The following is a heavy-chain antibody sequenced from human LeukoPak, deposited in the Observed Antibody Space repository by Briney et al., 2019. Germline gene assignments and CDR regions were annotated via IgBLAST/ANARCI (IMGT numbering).Heavy chain of an antibody. CDR3: ARDRGYTLDY. V-gene: IGHV3-74*01. Sequence: GGSLRLSCAASGFAFNSYWMHWVRQAPGKRLVWVSRIKSDGSDTTYTDSVKGRFTISRDNAKNTLYLQMNSLSAEDTAMYFCARDRGYTLDYWGQGPLVTVST. J-gene: IGHJ4*02. D-gene: IGHD3-22*01. CDR1: GFAFNSYW. CDR2: IKSDGSDT.